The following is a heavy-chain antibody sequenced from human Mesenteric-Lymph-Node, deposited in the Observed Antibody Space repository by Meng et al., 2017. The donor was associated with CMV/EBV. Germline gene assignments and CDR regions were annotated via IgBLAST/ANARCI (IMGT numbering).Heavy chain of an antibody. V-gene: IGHV3-48*03. CDR1: GFTFSNFA. CDR3: VRDPVLSGLDV. J-gene: IGHJ6*02. Sequence: GESLKISCAASGFTFSNFAMHWVRQAPGKGLEWVAYIGTGSTKYYADSLEGRFTVSRDDAKNSLYLQMNSLRGEDTAVYFCVRDPVLSGLDVWGQGTTVTVSS. CDR2: IGTGSTK.